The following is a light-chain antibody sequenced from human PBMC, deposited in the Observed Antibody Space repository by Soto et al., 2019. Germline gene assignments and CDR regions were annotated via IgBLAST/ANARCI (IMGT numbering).Light chain of an antibody. V-gene: IGKV1-39*01. CDR2: AAS. CDR3: QHSYSTTRT. CDR1: QSIGSY. Sequence: EIQMTQSPSSLSASVGDRATITCRASQSIGSYVNWYQHKPGKAPQLQIFAASSLQSGVTSRFSGSGSGTDFTLTISRLQPEDFATYDEQHSYSTTRTFGQGTKVEIK. J-gene: IGKJ1*01.